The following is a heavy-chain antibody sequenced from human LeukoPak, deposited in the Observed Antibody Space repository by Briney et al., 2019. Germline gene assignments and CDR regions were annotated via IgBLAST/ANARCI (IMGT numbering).Heavy chain of an antibody. CDR3: ATHYDKRYYFDY. D-gene: IGHD3-22*01. Sequence: SVRVSFKSSAGTFSIYAISWVRQAPGQGLEWMGRIIPILGIANYAQKFQGRVTITADKSTSTAYMELSSLRSEDTAVYYCATHYDKRYYFDYWGQGTLVTVSS. J-gene: IGHJ4*02. CDR2: IIPILGIA. V-gene: IGHV1-69*04. CDR1: AGTFSIYA.